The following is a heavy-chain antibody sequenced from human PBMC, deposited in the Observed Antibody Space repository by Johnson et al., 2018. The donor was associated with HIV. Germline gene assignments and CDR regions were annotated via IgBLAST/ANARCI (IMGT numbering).Heavy chain of an antibody. CDR3: ARDRKYSSGWKDAFDI. V-gene: IGHV3-20*04. CDR1: GFTFDDYG. J-gene: IGHJ3*02. CDR2: INWNGGST. D-gene: IGHD6-19*01. Sequence: MLLVESGGGVVRPGGSLKVSCAASGFTFDDYGMSWVRQAPGKGLEWVSGINWNGGSTGYADSVKGRFTISRDNAKNSLYLQMNSLRAEDTALYYCARDRKYSSGWKDAFDIWGQGTMVTVSS.